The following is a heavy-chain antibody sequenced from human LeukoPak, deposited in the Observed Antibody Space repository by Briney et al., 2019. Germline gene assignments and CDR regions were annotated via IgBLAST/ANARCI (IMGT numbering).Heavy chain of an antibody. CDR1: GFTFSSYG. J-gene: IGHJ6*02. CDR3: AKALWYGGYYYYGMDV. Sequence: HPGGSLRLSCAASGFTFSSYGMHWVRQAPGKGLEWVTAISGSGGSTYYADSVKGRFTISRDNSKNTLYLQMNSLRAEDTAVYYCAKALWYGGYYYYGMDVWGQGTTVTVSS. CDR2: ISGSGGST. D-gene: IGHD3-10*01. V-gene: IGHV3-23*01.